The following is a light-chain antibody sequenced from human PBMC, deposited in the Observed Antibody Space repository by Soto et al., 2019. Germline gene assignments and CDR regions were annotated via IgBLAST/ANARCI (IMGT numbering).Light chain of an antibody. V-gene: IGLV2-14*01. J-gene: IGLJ3*02. CDR3: SSSTTTSTLV. Sequence: QSALTQPASVSGSPGQSITISCTGTNRDVGSYNLVSWYQQRPGEAPKLIISEVRNRPSGISYRFTGSKSGNTASLTISGLQAEDEADYYCSSSTTTSTLVFGGGTKGTVL. CDR2: EVR. CDR1: NRDVGSYNL.